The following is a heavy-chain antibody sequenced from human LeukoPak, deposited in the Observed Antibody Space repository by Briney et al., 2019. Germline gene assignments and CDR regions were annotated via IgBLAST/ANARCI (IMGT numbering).Heavy chain of an antibody. CDR2: IDYSGGT. CDR3: ARGTRLFDS. D-gene: IGHD3-22*01. V-gene: IGHV4-59*01. J-gene: IGHJ4*02. CDR1: GPSINSYY. Sequence: SQTLSLTCTVSGPSINSYYWTWIRQPPGKALEWIGNIDYSGGTNYNPSLKSRVTISVDSSKKQFSLKLNSVTAADTAVYYCARGTRLFDSWGQGSPVTVSS.